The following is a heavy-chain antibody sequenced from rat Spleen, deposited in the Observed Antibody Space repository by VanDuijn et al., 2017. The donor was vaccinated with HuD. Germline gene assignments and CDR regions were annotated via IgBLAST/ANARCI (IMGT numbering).Heavy chain of an antibody. CDR1: GFTFSDYY. V-gene: IGHV5-29*01. CDR3: ARQTYPVPYWYFDF. CDR2: ISYGDSSGHSGT. D-gene: IGHD1-4*01. Sequence: EVQLVESDGGLVQPGRSLKLSCAASGFTFSDYYMAWVRQAPTTGLEWVATISYGDSSGHSGTYYRDSVRGRFTISRDDAKSTLSLQMDSLRSEDTATYYCARQTYPVPYWYFDFWGPGTMVTVSS. J-gene: IGHJ1*01.